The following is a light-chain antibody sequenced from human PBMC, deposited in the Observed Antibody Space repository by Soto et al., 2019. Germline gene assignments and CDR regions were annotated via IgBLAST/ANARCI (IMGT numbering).Light chain of an antibody. CDR3: QHDDTSPGYT. CDR1: QSVTNNY. J-gene: IGKJ2*01. CDR2: GVY. Sequence: EIVLTLSPDTLSLSPGERATLSYRASQSVTNNYLARYLQRPGQAPRLLIHGVYRRAPGIEDRFGGSASGTDVTLTVNRLEPDDFAVNFCQHDDTSPGYTFGPGTKLDIK. V-gene: IGKV3-20*01.